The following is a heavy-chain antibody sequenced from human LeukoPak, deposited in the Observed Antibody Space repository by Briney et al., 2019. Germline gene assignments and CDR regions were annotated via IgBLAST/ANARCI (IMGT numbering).Heavy chain of an antibody. Sequence: GGSLRLSCVASGFTFSHSWMTWVRQAPGKGLEWVGHIKEDGSSQNYADSVKGRFTISRDNSKNTLYLQMNSLRAEDTAVYYCARGYSSGRPVDYWGQGTLVTVSS. CDR1: GFTFSHSW. CDR2: IKEDGSSQ. V-gene: IGHV3-7*04. D-gene: IGHD6-19*01. CDR3: ARGYSSGRPVDY. J-gene: IGHJ4*02.